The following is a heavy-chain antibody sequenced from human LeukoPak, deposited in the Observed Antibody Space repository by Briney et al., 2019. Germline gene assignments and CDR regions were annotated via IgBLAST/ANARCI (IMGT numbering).Heavy chain of an antibody. Sequence: PGGSLRLSCAASGFTFNSYGMHWVRRAPGKGLEWVAFIRYDGSNKYYADSVKGRFTISRDNSKNTLYLQMNSLRAEDTAVYYCAKDGFRFFATLYYFDYWGQGTLVTVSS. V-gene: IGHV3-30*02. CDR1: GFTFNSYG. CDR3: AKDGFRFFATLYYFDY. CDR2: IRYDGSNK. J-gene: IGHJ4*02. D-gene: IGHD2-15*01.